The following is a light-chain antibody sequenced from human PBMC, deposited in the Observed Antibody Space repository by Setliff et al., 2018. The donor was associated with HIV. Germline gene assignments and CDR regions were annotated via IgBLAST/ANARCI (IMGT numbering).Light chain of an antibody. CDR2: NVI. J-gene: IGLJ2*01. Sequence: QSVLTQPASVSGSPGQSITISCTGSSSDVGDSESGSWYQQRPGEVPTLMIYNVIKQPSGVSNRFSGSKSGTTASLTISGLQAEDEADYYCWSYAGSDTWIFGGGTKVTVL. CDR1: SSDVGDSES. CDR3: WSYAGSDTWI. V-gene: IGLV2-23*02.